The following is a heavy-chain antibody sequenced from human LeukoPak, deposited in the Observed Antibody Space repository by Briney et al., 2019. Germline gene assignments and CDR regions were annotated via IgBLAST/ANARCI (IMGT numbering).Heavy chain of an antibody. Sequence: SETLSLTCTVSGGSISSYYWSWIRQPPGKGLEWIGYIYYSGSTNYNPSLKSRVTISVDTSKNQFSLKLSSVTAADTAVYYCARERYFGSGSLLYYSGMDVWGQRPTVTAPS. V-gene: IGHV4-59*01. CDR3: ARERYFGSGSLLYYSGMDV. J-gene: IGHJ6*02. CDR1: GGSISSYY. CDR2: IYYSGST. D-gene: IGHD3-10*01.